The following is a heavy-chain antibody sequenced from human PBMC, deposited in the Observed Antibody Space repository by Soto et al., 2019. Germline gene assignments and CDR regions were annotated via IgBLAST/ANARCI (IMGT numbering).Heavy chain of an antibody. Sequence: QVQLVQSGAEVKKPGASVKVSCKASGYTFTSYGISWVRQAPGQGLEWMGWISAYNGNTNYAQKLQGRVPMNTDTSMSTAYMELRSRRSDAPAVYYCAREIWSGYYPIYYWGQGTLVTVAS. CDR3: AREIWSGYYPIYY. V-gene: IGHV1-18*01. CDR1: GYTFTSYG. J-gene: IGHJ4*02. D-gene: IGHD3-3*01. CDR2: ISAYNGNT.